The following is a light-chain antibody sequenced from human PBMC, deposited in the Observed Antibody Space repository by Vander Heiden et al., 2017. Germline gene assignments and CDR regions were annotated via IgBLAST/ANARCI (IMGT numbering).Light chain of an antibody. CDR2: DNH. CDR1: SSNIGRNT. V-gene: IGLV1-44*01. J-gene: IGLJ3*02. Sequence: QSVLTQPPSASGTPGQGVTISCSGRSSNIGRNTVNWYQQFPGTAPKLLIYDNHQRPSGVPGRISGSKSDTSASLAISGLQSEDEADYYCAVWDDSLSAAVFGGGTRLTVL. CDR3: AVWDDSLSAAV.